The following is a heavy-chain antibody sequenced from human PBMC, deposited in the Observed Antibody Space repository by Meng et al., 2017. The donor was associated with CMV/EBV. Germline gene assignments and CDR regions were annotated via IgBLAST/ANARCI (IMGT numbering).Heavy chain of an antibody. J-gene: IGHJ6*02. CDR2: IRYDGSNK. D-gene: IGHD2-2*02. CDR3: AKDGYCSSTSCYKAAYYYYGMDV. Sequence: GGSLRLSCAASGFTFSSYGMHWVRQAPGKGLEWVAFIRYDGSNKYYADSVKGRFTISRDNFKNTLYLQMNSLRAEDTAVYYCAKDGYCSSTSCYKAAYYYYGMDVWGQGTTVTVSS. V-gene: IGHV3-30*02. CDR1: GFTFSSYG.